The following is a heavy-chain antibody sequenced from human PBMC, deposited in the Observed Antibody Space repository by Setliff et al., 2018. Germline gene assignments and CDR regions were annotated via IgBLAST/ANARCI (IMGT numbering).Heavy chain of an antibody. D-gene: IGHD2-15*01. V-gene: IGHV3-11*04. CDR1: GFDFSYYY. CDR3: ARRLPYFGMDV. CDR2: ISGDGRTI. J-gene: IGHJ6*02. Sequence: PGGSLRLSCAASGFDFSYYYMSWARQAPGKGLEWISKISGDGRTIYQADSVRGRFTISRDNADNSLHLQMTSLSAEDTAVYYCARRLPYFGMDVWGQGTTVTVSS.